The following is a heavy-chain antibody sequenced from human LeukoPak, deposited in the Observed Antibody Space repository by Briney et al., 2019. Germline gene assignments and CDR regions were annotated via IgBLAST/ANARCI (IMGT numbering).Heavy chain of an antibody. CDR3: AKCSGGSCYFSLDY. CDR1: GFTFSNYA. Sequence: GGSLRLSCAASGFTFSNYAMSWVRQTPGKGLEWVSAISGSGGSPYYADSVKGRFTISRDNSKNTLYLQMNSLRAEDTAVYYCAKCSGGSCYFSLDYWGQGTLVTVSS. J-gene: IGHJ4*02. CDR2: ISGSGGSP. D-gene: IGHD2-15*01. V-gene: IGHV3-23*01.